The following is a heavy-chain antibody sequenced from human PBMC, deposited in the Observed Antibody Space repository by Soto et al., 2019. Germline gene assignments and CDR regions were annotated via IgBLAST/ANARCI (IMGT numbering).Heavy chain of an antibody. CDR2: IVVGSGNT. J-gene: IGHJ4*02. D-gene: IGHD3-3*01. CDR3: AAAGYDFWSGYRPFDY. CDR1: GFTFTSSA. V-gene: IGHV1-58*01. Sequence: HMQLVQSGPEVKKPGTSVKVSCKASGFTFTSSAVQWVRQARGQRLEWIGWIVVGSGNTNYAQKFQERVTITRDMSTSTAYMELSSLRSEDTAVYYCAAAGYDFWSGYRPFDYWGQRTLVTVSS.